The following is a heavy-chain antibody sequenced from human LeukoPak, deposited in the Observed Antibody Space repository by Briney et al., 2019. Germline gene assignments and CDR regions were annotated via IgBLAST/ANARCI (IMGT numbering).Heavy chain of an antibody. CDR1: GYTFTSYG. V-gene: IGHV1-18*01. J-gene: IGHJ4*02. Sequence: VASVKVSCKASGYTFTSYGISWVRQAPGQGLEWMGWISAYNGNTNYAQKLQGRVTMTTDTSTSTAYMELRSLRSDDTAVYYCARDGEVDSPAIRPYYFDYWGQGTLVTVSS. CDR2: ISAYNGNT. CDR3: ARDGEVDSPAIRPYYFDY. D-gene: IGHD5-18*01.